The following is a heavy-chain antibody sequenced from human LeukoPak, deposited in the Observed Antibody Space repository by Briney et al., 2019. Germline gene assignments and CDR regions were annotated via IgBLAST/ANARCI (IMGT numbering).Heavy chain of an antibody. Sequence: SVKVSCKASGGTFSSYAISWVRQAPGQGLEWMGGIIPIFGTANYAQKFQGRVTITTDESTSTAYMELSSLRSEDTAVYYCARVTWNPPKGFDYWGQGTLVTVSS. CDR2: IIPIFGTA. CDR1: GGTFSSYA. CDR3: ARVTWNPPKGFDY. D-gene: IGHD1-1*01. V-gene: IGHV1-69*05. J-gene: IGHJ4*02.